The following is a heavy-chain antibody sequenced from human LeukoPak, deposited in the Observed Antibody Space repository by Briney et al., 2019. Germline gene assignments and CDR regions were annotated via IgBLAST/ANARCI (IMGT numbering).Heavy chain of an antibody. J-gene: IGHJ4*02. CDR3: ARGNYYDSSGYLD. V-gene: IGHV4-31*03. Sequence: SETLSLTCTVSGGSISSGGYYWSWIRQRSGKGLEWIGYIYYSGSTYYNPSLKSRVTISVDTSKNQFSLKLSSVTAADTAVYYCARGNYYDSSGYLDWGQGTLVTVSS. CDR1: GGSISSGGYY. CDR2: IYYSGST. D-gene: IGHD3-22*01.